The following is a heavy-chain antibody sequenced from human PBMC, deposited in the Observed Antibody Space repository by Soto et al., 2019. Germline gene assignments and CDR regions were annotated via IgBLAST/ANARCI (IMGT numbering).Heavy chain of an antibody. CDR1: GYTFTRNQ. CDR2: INPSGGRT. D-gene: IGHD1-26*01. V-gene: IGHV1-46*01. Sequence: QMQLVQSGAEVKKPGASVKVSCQASGYTFTRNQMHWVRQAPGQGLEWMGMINPSGGRTTYAQRFYGRVMITSDASTSTIHMELSSLRSEDTSMYYCARDRLPTTTRVVPVDPMDVGGPATTVTVS. J-gene: IGHJ6*02. CDR3: ARDRLPTTTRVVPVDPMDV.